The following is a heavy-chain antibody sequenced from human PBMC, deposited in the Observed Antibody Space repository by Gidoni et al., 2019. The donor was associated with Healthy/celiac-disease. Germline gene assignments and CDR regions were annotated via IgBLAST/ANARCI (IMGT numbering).Heavy chain of an antibody. CDR2: IRYDGSNK. J-gene: IGHJ4*02. CDR1: SYG. CDR3: AKDKYFDWLLYS. V-gene: IGHV3-30*02. Sequence: SYGMHWVRQAPGKGLEWVAFIRYDGSNKYYADSVKGRFTISRDNSKNTLYLQMNSLRAEDTAVYYCAKDKYFDWLLYSWGQGTLVTVSS. D-gene: IGHD3-9*01.